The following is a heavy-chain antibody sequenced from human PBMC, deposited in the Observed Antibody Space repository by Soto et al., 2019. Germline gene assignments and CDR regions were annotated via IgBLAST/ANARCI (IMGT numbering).Heavy chain of an antibody. J-gene: IGHJ4*02. CDR1: GGTFSSYA. V-gene: IGHV1-69*13. CDR2: IIPIFGTA. Sequence: SVKVSCKASGGTFSSYAISWVRQAPGQGLEWMGGIIPIFGTANYAQKFRGRVTITADESTSTAYMELSSLRSEDTAVYYCARGLVRGYYFDYWGQGTLVTVSS. D-gene: IGHD3-10*01. CDR3: ARGLVRGYYFDY.